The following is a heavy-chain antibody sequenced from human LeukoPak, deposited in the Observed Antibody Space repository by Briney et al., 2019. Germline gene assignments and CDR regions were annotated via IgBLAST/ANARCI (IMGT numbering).Heavy chain of an antibody. D-gene: IGHD3-10*01. Sequence: ASVKVSCKASGYTFTSYDINWVRQATGQGLEWMGWMNPNSGNTGYAQKFQGRVTMTRNTSISTAYMELSSLRSGDTAVYYCARGITMVRGVIMASWGQGTLVTVSS. CDR3: ARGITMVRGVIMAS. CDR2: MNPNSGNT. V-gene: IGHV1-8*01. J-gene: IGHJ4*02. CDR1: GYTFTSYD.